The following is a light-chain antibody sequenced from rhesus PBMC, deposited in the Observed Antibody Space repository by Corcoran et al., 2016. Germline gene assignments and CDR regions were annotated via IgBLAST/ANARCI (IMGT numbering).Light chain of an antibody. CDR3: EQTLQTPLT. V-gene: IGKV2-78*01. CDR1: QSLLHSNGYTY. J-gene: IGKJ4*01. CDR2: EVS. Sequence: EIVMTQTPLSLSVTPGEPASISCRSSQSLLHSNGYTYLHWYFQKPGKSPHLLIYEVSNRASGVPDRFSGSGSGTDFTLKSSRVEAEDVGVYYCEQTLQTPLTFGGGTKV.